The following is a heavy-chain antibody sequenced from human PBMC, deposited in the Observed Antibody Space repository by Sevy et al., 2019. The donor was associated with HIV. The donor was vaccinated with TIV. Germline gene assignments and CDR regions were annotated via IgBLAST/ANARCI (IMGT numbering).Heavy chain of an antibody. CDR1: GYSISSGYY. J-gene: IGHJ4*02. Sequence: SETLSLTCAVSGYSISSGYYWGWIRQPPGKGLEWIGSIYHSGSTYYNPSLKSRVTISVDTSKNQFSLKLSSVTAADTAVYYCARLGGYNFILDYWAQGTLVTVSS. CDR2: IYHSGST. V-gene: IGHV4-38-2*01. CDR3: ARLGGYNFILDY. D-gene: IGHD5-12*01.